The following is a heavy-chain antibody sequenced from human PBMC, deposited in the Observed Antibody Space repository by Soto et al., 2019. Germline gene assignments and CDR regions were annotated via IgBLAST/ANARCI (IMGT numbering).Heavy chain of an antibody. CDR3: ARLGGYCSSTSCYGYYGMDV. D-gene: IGHD2-2*01. CDR1: GGSISSGPYS. J-gene: IGHJ6*02. V-gene: IGHV4-39*01. Sequence: QLQLQESGPGLVKPSETLSLTCTVSGGSISSGPYSWGWIRQPPGKGLEWIGTFYYSESTYYNPSRESRVNISVDTSKNQFSLKVSSVTVADTAVYYCARLGGYCSSTSCYGYYGMDVWGQGTTVTVSS. CDR2: FYYSEST.